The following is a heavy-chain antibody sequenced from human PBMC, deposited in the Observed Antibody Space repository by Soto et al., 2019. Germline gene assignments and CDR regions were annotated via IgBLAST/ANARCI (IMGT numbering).Heavy chain of an antibody. CDR2: IDPSDSYT. CDR1: GYSFTSHW. CDR3: AGLIGAAADY. D-gene: IGHD6-13*01. Sequence: GESLKISCKGSGYSFTSHWISWVRQMPGKGLEWMGRIDPSDSYTNYSPSFQGHVTISADKSISTAYLQWSSLKASDTAMYYCAGLIGAAADYWGQGTLVTVSS. J-gene: IGHJ4*02. V-gene: IGHV5-10-1*01.